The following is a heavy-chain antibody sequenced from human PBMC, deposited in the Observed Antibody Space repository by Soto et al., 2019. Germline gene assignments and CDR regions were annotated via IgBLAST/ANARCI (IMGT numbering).Heavy chain of an antibody. D-gene: IGHD6-19*01. CDR2: IRRKANSYTT. J-gene: IGHJ6*02. Sequence: EVQLVESGGGLVLRGGSLRLSCAASGLIFSDYHMDWVRQAPGKGLEWVGRIRRKANSYTTEYAASVKGRFTISRDDSKNSLYLQMNSLKSEDTAVYYCAMLGGWSGGSSGMDVWGQGTTVTVSS. V-gene: IGHV3-72*01. CDR3: AMLGGWSGGSSGMDV. CDR1: GLIFSDYH.